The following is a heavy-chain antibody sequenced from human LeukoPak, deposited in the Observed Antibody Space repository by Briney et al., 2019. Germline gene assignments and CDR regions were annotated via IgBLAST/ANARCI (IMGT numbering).Heavy chain of an antibody. CDR2: MNPNSGNT. CDR3: ARGYSGSYWVNSYYYYYMDV. V-gene: IGHV1-8*01. D-gene: IGHD1-26*01. J-gene: IGHJ6*03. CDR1: GYTFTSYD. Sequence: GASLKVSCTASGYTFTSYDINWVRQATGQGLEWMAWMNPNSGNTGYAQKFQGRVTMTRNTSISTAYMELSSLRSEDTAVYYCARGYSGSYWVNSYYYYYMDVWGKGTTVTVSS.